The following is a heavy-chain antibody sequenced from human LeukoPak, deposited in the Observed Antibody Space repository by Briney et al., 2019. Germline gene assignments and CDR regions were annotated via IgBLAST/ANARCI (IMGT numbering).Heavy chain of an antibody. J-gene: IGHJ2*01. CDR2: IWYEGSNE. V-gene: IGHV3-33*01. Sequence: PGGSLRLSCVASGFIFSSYGIHWVRQAPGKGLEGVSVIWYEGSNEHYAESVKGRFTISRDNSKNTVFLQMKSLRVEDTAVYYCARNPQLLPDWNFALWGRGTLVTVSS. CDR1: GFIFSSYG. D-gene: IGHD2-2*01. CDR3: ARNPQLLPDWNFAL.